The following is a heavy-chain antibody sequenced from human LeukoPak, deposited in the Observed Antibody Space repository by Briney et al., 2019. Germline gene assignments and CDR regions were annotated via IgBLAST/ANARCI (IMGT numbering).Heavy chain of an antibody. CDR2: IYYSGST. Sequence: PSETLSLTCTVSGGSIGSSSYYWGWIRQPPGKGLEWIGSIYYSGSTYYNPSLKSRVTISVDTSKNQFSLKLSSVTAADTAVYYCARDQAGYSSSWYVSYFDYWGQGTLVTVSS. J-gene: IGHJ4*02. CDR3: ARDQAGYSSSWYVSYFDY. CDR1: GGSIGSSSYY. V-gene: IGHV4-39*07. D-gene: IGHD6-13*01.